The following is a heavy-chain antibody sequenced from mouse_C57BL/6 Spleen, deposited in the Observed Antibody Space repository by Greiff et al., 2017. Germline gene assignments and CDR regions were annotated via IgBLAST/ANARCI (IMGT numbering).Heavy chain of an antibody. CDR3: AKVAWEMWFAY. CDR1: GFTFSDYG. CDR2: ISSGSSTI. Sequence: EVKLVESGGGLVKPGGSLKLSCAASGFTFSDYGMHWVRQAPEKGLEWVAYISSGSSTIYYADTVKGRFTISRDNAKNTLFLQMTSLRSEDTAMYYCAKVAWEMWFAYWGQGTLVTVSA. D-gene: IGHD4-1*01. V-gene: IGHV5-17*01. J-gene: IGHJ3*01.